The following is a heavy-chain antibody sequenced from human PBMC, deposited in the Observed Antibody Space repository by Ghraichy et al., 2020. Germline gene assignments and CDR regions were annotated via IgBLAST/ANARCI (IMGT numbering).Heavy chain of an antibody. D-gene: IGHD2-21*02. CDR3: AREIRTDCGGDCSH. CDR2: IGTSRGNT. V-gene: IGHV1-18*01. Sequence: ASVKVSCKTSGYSFTAYSVTWVRQAPGQGLEWMGWIGTSRGNTKYAQKYQGRVTMTTDASTSTVYMELRSLRSDDTAPYYCAREIRTDCGGDCSHWGQGTLVTVSS. CDR1: GYSFTAYS. J-gene: IGHJ1*01.